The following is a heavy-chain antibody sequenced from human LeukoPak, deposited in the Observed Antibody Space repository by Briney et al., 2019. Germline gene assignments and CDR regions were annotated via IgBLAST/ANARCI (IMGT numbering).Heavy chain of an antibody. J-gene: IGHJ3*02. CDR2: ISYSGST. CDR1: GGSISSGNYY. D-gene: IGHD6-19*01. Sequence: SETLSLTCTVSGGSISSGNYYWSWLRQPPGKGLEWIGYISYSGSTYYNPSLKSRVTISVDTSKNQFSLKLSSVTAADTAVYYCARGSGWNRGDAFDIWGQGTMVTVSS. CDR3: ARGSGWNRGDAFDI. V-gene: IGHV4-30-4*08.